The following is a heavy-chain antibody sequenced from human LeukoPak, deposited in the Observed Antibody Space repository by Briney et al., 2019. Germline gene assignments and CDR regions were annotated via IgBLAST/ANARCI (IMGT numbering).Heavy chain of an antibody. Sequence: SETLSLTCTVSGGSISSGSYYWSWIRQPAGKGLEWIGRIYTSGSTNYNPSLKSRVTISVDTSKNQFSLKLSSVTAADTAVYYCARLEQQLNFDYWGQGTLVTVSS. V-gene: IGHV4-61*02. CDR2: IYTSGST. D-gene: IGHD6-13*01. CDR1: GGSISSGSYY. CDR3: ARLEQQLNFDY. J-gene: IGHJ4*02.